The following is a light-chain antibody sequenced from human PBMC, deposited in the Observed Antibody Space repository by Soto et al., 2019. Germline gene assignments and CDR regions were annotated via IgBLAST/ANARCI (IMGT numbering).Light chain of an antibody. V-gene: IGLV2-8*01. CDR1: SSDVGGYNY. J-gene: IGLJ3*02. Sequence: QSALTQPPSASGSPGQSVTISCTGTSSDVGGYNYVSWYQQYPGKAPKLVIFDVNRRPSGVPDRFSGSKSGNTASLTVSGLQAEDEADYYCSSYAGRNNWVFGGGTQLTVL. CDR2: DVN. CDR3: SSYAGRNNWV.